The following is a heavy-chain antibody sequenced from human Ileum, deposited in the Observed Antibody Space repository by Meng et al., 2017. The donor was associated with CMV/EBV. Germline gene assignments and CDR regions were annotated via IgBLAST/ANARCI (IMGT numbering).Heavy chain of an antibody. CDR2: IRYDGSNK. J-gene: IGHJ4*02. D-gene: IGHD3-22*01. V-gene: IGHV3-30*02. Sequence: QVQLVESGXGVVQPGGSLRLSWDAPGFTFSSYGMHWVRQAPGKGLEWVAFIRYDGSNKYYADSVKGRFTISRDNSKNTLYLQMNSLRAEDTAVYYCAKPPGDYYDSSGYLDYWGQGTLVTVSS. CDR1: GFTFSSYG. CDR3: AKPPGDYYDSSGYLDY.